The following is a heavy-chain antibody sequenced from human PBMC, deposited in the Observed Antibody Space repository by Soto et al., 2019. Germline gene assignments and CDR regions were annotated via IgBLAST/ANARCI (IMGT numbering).Heavy chain of an antibody. CDR3: ARGVTAGVDY. V-gene: IGHV1-2*02. CDR2: INPNSGGT. J-gene: IGHJ4*02. Sequence: GVAVKVTCKACGYSFTGYYMHSVRQAPGQGLEWMGWINPNSGGTNYAQKFRGRVTMTRDTSINTAYMELSSLTSDDTAFYYCARGVTAGVDYWGQGSLVTVTS. D-gene: IGHD1-26*01. CDR1: GYSFTGYY.